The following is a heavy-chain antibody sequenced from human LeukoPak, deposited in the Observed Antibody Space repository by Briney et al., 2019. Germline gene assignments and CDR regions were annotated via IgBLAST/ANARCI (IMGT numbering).Heavy chain of an antibody. V-gene: IGHV3-66*01. CDR3: ARVATGSYDWFDP. J-gene: IGHJ5*02. Sequence: PGGSLRLSCAASGFTVSSNYMNWVRQAPGKGLEWVSMIYPNGNTFYTDSVKGRFTISRDNSKNTLYLQMNSLRAEDTAVYFCARVATGSYDWFDPWGQGTLVTVSS. D-gene: IGHD3-10*01. CDR1: GFTVSSNY. CDR2: IYPNGNT.